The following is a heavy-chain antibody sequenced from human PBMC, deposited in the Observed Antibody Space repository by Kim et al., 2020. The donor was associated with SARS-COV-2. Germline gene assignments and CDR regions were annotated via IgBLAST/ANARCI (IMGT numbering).Heavy chain of an antibody. D-gene: IGHD3-10*01. V-gene: IGHV1-46*01. CDR3: ARSCGSAGDP. J-gene: IGHJ5*02. CDR2: T. Sequence: TGYAQHFQGRVTMTRDTSTSTVYMELSSLRSEDTAVYYCARSCGSAGDPWGQGTLVTVSS.